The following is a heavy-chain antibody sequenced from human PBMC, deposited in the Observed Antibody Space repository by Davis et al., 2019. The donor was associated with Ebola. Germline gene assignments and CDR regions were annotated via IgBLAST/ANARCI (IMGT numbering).Heavy chain of an antibody. CDR2: LYSSGST. J-gene: IGHJ4*02. Sequence: GESLKISCAASGFTVSSNYMIWVRQAPGKGLEWVSLLYSSGSTFYADSVEGRFVISRDNYENTLFLQMNSLRAEDTAVYYCARAGITMIVVVTLWGQGTLVTVSS. CDR3: ARAGITMIVVVTL. D-gene: IGHD3-22*01. V-gene: IGHV3-53*01. CDR1: GFTVSSNY.